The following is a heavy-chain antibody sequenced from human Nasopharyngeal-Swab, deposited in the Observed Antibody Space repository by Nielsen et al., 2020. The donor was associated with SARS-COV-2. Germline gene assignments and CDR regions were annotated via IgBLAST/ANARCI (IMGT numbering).Heavy chain of an antibody. CDR2: ISSSGGIT. CDR1: QSTFSTYA. Sequence: GESLKISCVASQSTFSTYAMAWVRQAPGKGLEWVSVISSSGGITDNRDSVKGRFTISRDNLKNTLYLQMDSLKVEDTAVYYCVKGSGAGWWGGVDYWGQGILITVSS. D-gene: IGHD6-19*01. CDR3: VKGSGAGWWGGVDY. V-gene: IGHV3-23*01. J-gene: IGHJ4*02.